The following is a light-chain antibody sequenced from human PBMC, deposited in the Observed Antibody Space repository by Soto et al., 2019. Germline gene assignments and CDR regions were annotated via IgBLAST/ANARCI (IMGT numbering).Light chain of an antibody. CDR3: QQYNSYWT. CDR1: QGISSA. V-gene: IGKV1-13*02. J-gene: IGKJ1*01. Sequence: AIRLTQSTSSLSASFGDRVTIPCRASQGISSALAWYQQKPGKAPKLLIYDASSLESGVPSRFSGTGSGTEFTLTISSLKPDDFATYYCQQYNSYWTFGQGTKVDIK. CDR2: DAS.